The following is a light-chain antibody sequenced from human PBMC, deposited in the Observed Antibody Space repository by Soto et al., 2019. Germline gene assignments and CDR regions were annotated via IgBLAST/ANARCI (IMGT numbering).Light chain of an antibody. CDR1: SSDVGSHNL. Sequence: QSALTQPASVSGSPGQSITISCTGTSSDVGSHNLVSWYQQHPGQAPKLMIYEVSKRTLGVSARFSASKSGNTASLTISGLHAEDEADYYCCSYGGSRAVFGGGTQLTVL. V-gene: IGLV2-23*02. CDR3: CSYGGSRAV. CDR2: EVS. J-gene: IGLJ7*01.